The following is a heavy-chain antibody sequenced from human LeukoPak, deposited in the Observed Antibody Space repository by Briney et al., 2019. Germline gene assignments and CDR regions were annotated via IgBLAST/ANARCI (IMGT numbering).Heavy chain of an antibody. J-gene: IGHJ6*02. Sequence: PGGSLRLSCAASGFTFSSYAMHWVRQAPGKGLEWVAVISYDGSNKYYADSVKGRFTISRDNSKNTLYLQMNSLRAEDTAVYYCARDGDYGDLYYYYGMDVWGPGTTVTVSS. CDR3: ARDGDYGDLYYYYGMDV. D-gene: IGHD4-17*01. CDR2: ISYDGSNK. V-gene: IGHV3-30-3*01. CDR1: GFTFSSYA.